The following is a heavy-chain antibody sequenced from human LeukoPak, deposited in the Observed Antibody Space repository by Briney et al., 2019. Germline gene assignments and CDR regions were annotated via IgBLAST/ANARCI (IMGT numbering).Heavy chain of an antibody. D-gene: IGHD6-6*01. V-gene: IGHV1-2*02. CDR1: VYTFTGYY. Sequence: GASVKVSCKASVYTFTGYYMHWVRQAPGQGLAWMGWINPNSGGTNYAQKFQGRVTMTRDTSISTAYMELSRLRSDDTAWYYCAREIAARQLTWGQGTLVTVSS. J-gene: IGHJ4*02. CDR2: INPNSGGT. CDR3: AREIAARQLT.